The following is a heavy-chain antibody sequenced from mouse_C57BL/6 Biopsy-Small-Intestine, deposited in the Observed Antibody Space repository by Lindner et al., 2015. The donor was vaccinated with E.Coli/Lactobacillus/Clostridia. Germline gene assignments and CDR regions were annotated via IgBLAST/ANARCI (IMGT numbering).Heavy chain of an antibody. Sequence: SVKVSCKGSGYTFTTYGISWVRQAPGQGLEWMGWISTYNGNTKYAQKFQGRVTMTRDTSTSTAYMELRSLQFDDTAVYFCARDLGSDWRVYAMNWGPGTLVTVSS. V-gene: IGHV1-84*02. CDR3: ARDLGSDWRVYAMN. CDR1: GYTFTTYG. J-gene: IGHJ4*01. D-gene: IGHD2-13*01. CDR2: ISTYNGNT.